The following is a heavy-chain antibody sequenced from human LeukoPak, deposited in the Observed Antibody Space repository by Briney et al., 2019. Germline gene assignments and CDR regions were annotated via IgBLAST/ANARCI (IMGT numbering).Heavy chain of an antibody. CDR3: ARDLLLGYSYGYYFDY. Sequence: GGSLRLSCAASGSTFSSYGMHWVRQAPGKGLEWVALIWYDGSNKYYADSVKGRFTISRDNSKNTLYLQMNSLRAEDTAVYYCARDLLLGYSYGYYFDYWGQGTLVTVSS. J-gene: IGHJ4*02. V-gene: IGHV3-33*01. CDR1: GSTFSSYG. D-gene: IGHD5-18*01. CDR2: IWYDGSNK.